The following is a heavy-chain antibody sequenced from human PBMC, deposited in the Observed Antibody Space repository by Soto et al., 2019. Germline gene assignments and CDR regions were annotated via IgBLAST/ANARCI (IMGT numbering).Heavy chain of an antibody. V-gene: IGHV3-23*01. CDR2: ISGSGGST. CDR3: AEDQGISGYEIDY. Sequence: EVQLLESGGGLVQPGGSLRLSCAASGFTFSNYAVTWVRQAPGKGLEWVSTISGSGGSTYYADSVKGRFTISRDNSKNTQYLQMNSLRAEDTAVYSCAEDQGISGYEIDYWGQGTLVTVSS. CDR1: GFTFSNYA. D-gene: IGHD5-12*01. J-gene: IGHJ4*02.